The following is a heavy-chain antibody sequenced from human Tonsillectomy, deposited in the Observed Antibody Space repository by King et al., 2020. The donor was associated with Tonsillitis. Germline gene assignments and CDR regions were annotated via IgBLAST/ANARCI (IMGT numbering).Heavy chain of an antibody. V-gene: IGHV3-23*04. CDR3: AKHDYGDYDPLDAFDM. Sequence: VQLVESGGGLVQPGGSLRLSCAASGFTFSDNAMSWVRQAPGKWLEWVSTISGSGANTYYADSMKGRVTISRDNSKNTFFLQMIHLRAEDTAIYYGAKHDYGDYDPLDAFDMWGQGTMVTVSS. CDR1: GFTFSDNA. J-gene: IGHJ3*02. D-gene: IGHD4-17*01. CDR2: ISGSGANT.